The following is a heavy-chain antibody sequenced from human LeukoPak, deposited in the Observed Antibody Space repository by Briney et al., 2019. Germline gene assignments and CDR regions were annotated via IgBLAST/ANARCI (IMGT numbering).Heavy chain of an antibody. V-gene: IGHV4-39*01. CDR2: IYFSGST. J-gene: IGHJ6*02. Sequence: SETLSLTCTVSGGSISITTYYWGWIRQPPGKGLKWIGTIYFSGSTYYNPSLKRRVTISVDTSKNQFSLTMSSVTAADTAVYYCANLGYYNYGMDVWGQGTTVTVSS. CDR1: GGSISITTYY. CDR3: ANLGYYNYGMDV.